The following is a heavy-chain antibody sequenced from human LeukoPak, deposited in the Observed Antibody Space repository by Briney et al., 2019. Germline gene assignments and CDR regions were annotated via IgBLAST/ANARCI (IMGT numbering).Heavy chain of an antibody. V-gene: IGHV5-51*01. CDR2: ISPGDSDT. J-gene: IGHJ4*02. Sequence: GESLKISCKGSGYSFTTYRTGWVRQVPGKGLEWMGIISPGDSDTRYSPSFQGQVTISADKSISTAYLQWSSLKASDTAMYYCARHVDYSSGYYYRTMYYFDYWGQGTLVTVSS. CDR1: GYSFTTYR. D-gene: IGHD3-22*01. CDR3: ARHVDYSSGYYYRTMYYFDY.